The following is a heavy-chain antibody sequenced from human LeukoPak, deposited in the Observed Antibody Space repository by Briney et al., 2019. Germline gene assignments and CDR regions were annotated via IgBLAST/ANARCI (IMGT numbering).Heavy chain of an antibody. CDR1: GFTFSSYG. V-gene: IGHV3-33*06. J-gene: IGHJ6*03. D-gene: IGHD2-2*02. CDR3: AKDGPNCSSTSCYTDRWLHYYYYMDV. CDR2: IWYDGSNK. Sequence: GRSLRLSCAASGFTFSSYGMHWVRQAPGKGLEWVAVIWYDGSNKYYADSVKGRFTISRDNSKNTLYLQMNSLRAEDAAVYYCAKDGPNCSSTSCYTDRWLHYYYYMDVWGKGTTVTVSS.